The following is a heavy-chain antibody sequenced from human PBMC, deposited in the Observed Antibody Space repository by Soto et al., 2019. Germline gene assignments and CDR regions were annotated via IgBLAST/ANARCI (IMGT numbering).Heavy chain of an antibody. CDR2: IYSSGST. D-gene: IGHD6-19*01. CDR3: ARFGSIAVTRFDY. Sequence: SETLCLTCTVSGCSISSYYWNWSRQPPGKGLEWIGYIYSSGSTNYNPSLKSRLTMSVDTSKNQFSLNLTSVTAADTAVYYCARFGSIAVTRFDYWGQGVLVTVSS. CDR1: GCSISSYY. V-gene: IGHV4-59*08. J-gene: IGHJ4*02.